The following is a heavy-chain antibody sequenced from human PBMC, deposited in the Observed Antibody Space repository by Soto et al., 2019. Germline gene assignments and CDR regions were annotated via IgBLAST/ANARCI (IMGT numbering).Heavy chain of an antibody. CDR2: IYWDDDH. CDR1: GFSLSTNGVG. Sequence: QITLKESGPTLVRPTQTLTLTCTFSGFSLSTNGVGVGWVRQPPGKALEWLALIYWDDDHRYSPSLRTRLTITKETSKNQVLLTMTSLDPADTATYYCAREMYYSSYFDSWGQGTLVTVSS. J-gene: IGHJ4*02. CDR3: AREMYYSSYFDS. D-gene: IGHD3-10*01. V-gene: IGHV2-5*02.